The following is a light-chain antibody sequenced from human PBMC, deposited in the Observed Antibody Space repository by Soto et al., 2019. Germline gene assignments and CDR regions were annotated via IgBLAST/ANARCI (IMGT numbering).Light chain of an antibody. CDR2: GNS. J-gene: IGLJ2*01. V-gene: IGLV1-40*01. CDR1: SSNIGAGYD. CDR3: QSYDSSLSGYVV. Sequence: QSVLTQPPSASGAPGQRVTISCTGSSSNIGAGYDVHWYQQLPGTAPKLLIYGNSNRPSGVPDRFSGSKSGTSASLAITGLQAKDEADYYCQSYDSSLSGYVVFGGGTQLTVL.